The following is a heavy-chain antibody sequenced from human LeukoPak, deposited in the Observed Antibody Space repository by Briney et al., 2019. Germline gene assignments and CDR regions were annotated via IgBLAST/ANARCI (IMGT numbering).Heavy chain of an antibody. CDR1: GGSISSGDYY. J-gene: IGHJ4*02. V-gene: IGHV4-30-4*08. D-gene: IGHD1-7*01. CDR3: ARELPESYYFDY. CDR2: IYYSRST. Sequence: SQTLSLTCTVSGGSISSGDYYWSWIRQPPGKGLEWIGYIYYSRSTYYNPSLKSRVTISVDTSKNQFSLKLSSVTAADTAVYYCARELPESYYFDYWGQGTLVTVSS.